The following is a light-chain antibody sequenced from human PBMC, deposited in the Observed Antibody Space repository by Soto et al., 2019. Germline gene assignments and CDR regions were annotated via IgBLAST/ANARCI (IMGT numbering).Light chain of an antibody. CDR1: QSISSY. CDR3: QQYNSYL. Sequence: DIQMTQSPSSLSASVGDRVTITCRASQSISSYLNWYQQKPGKAPKLLIYAASTLQSGVPSRFSGSGSGTEFTLTISSLRPDDFATYYCQQYNSYLFGQGTKVDIK. J-gene: IGKJ1*01. CDR2: AAS. V-gene: IGKV1-9*01.